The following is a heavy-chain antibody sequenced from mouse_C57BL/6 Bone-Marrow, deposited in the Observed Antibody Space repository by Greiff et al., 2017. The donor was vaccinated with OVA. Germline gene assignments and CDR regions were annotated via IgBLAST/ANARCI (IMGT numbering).Heavy chain of an antibody. J-gene: IGHJ1*03. CDR1: GFTFSSYA. CDR2: ISSGGDYI. D-gene: IGHD1-1*01. V-gene: IGHV5-9-1*02. CDR3: TTRGFYYGSSYWYVDV. Sequence: EVKVVESGEGLVKPGGSLKLSCAASGFTFSSYAMSWVRQTPEKRLEWVAYISSGGDYIYYADTVKGRFTISRDNARNTLYLQMSSLKSEDTAMYYCTTRGFYYGSSYWYVDVWGTGTTVTVSS.